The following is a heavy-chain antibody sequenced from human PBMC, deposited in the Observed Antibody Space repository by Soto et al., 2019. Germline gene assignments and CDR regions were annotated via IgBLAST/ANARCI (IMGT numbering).Heavy chain of an antibody. V-gene: IGHV3-15*07. CDR3: ARDLPLLRGMDV. CDR1: GFTFSNAW. CDR2: IKSKTDGGTT. J-gene: IGHJ6*02. D-gene: IGHD3-3*01. Sequence: PGGSLRLSCAASGFTFSNAWMNWVRQAPGKGLEWVGRIKSKTDGGTTDYAAPVKGRFTISRDNAKNSLYLQMNSLRAEDTAVYYCARDLPLLRGMDVWGQGTTVTVSS.